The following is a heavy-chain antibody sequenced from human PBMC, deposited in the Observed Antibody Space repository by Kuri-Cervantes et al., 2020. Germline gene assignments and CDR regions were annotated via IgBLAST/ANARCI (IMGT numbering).Heavy chain of an antibody. CDR2: ISAYNGNT. J-gene: IGHJ2*01. V-gene: IGHV1-18*01. CDR3: ARQNTVTTLDWYFDL. Sequence: ASVKVSCKASGYTFTSYGISWVRQAPGQGLEWMGWISAYNGNTNYAQKLQGRVTMTTDTSTSTAYMELRSLRSDDTAVYYCARQNTVTTLDWYFDLWGRGTLVTVSS. CDR1: GYTFTSYG. D-gene: IGHD4-17*01.